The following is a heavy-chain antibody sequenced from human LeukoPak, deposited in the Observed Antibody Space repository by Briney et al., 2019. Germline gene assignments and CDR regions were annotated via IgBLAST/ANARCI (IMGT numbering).Heavy chain of an antibody. V-gene: IGHV1-18*01. CDR1: GYTFTSYG. CDR3: ARDRGYSGYAEYYFDY. J-gene: IGHJ4*02. Sequence: GASVKVSCKASGYTFTSYGISWVRQAPGQGLEWMGWISAHNGNTKNAQKVQGRVTMTTDTSTRTAYMELRSLRSDDTAVYYCARDRGYSGYAEYYFDYRGQGTLVTVSS. CDR2: ISAHNGNT. D-gene: IGHD5-12*01.